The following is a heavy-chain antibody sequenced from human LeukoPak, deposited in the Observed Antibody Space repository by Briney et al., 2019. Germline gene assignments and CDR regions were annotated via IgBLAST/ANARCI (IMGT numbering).Heavy chain of an antibody. CDR1: GFTFSTYW. D-gene: IGHD3-10*01. V-gene: IGHV3-74*01. J-gene: IGHJ5*02. Sequence: PGGSLRLSCAASGFTFSTYWMHWVREAPGKGLWWVSRINSDGSSATYADSVRGRFNISRDNAKNTLYLQMNSLRAEDTAVYYCASHRVVRGVFDPWGQGTLVTVSS. CDR2: INSDGSSA. CDR3: ASHRVVRGVFDP.